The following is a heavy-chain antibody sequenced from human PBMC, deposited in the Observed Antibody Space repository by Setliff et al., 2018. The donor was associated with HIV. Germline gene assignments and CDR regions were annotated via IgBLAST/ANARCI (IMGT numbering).Heavy chain of an antibody. CDR3: AMFSSSSG. Sequence: PGGSLRLSCEASGFSFTTYSMNWVRQAPGKGLEWISYIDRVGNTIYYADSVKGRFSISRDNAKNTLYLQMNGLRGDDTAVYYCAMFSSSSGWGQGTQVTVSS. CDR2: IDRVGNTI. J-gene: IGHJ4*02. D-gene: IGHD6-6*01. V-gene: IGHV3-48*04. CDR1: GFSFTTYS.